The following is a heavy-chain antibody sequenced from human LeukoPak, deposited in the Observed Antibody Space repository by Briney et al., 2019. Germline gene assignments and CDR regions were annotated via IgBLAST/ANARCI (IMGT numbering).Heavy chain of an antibody. CDR1: GGSFSGYY. CDR3: ARGLYCSGGTCYSPEYYYYYYMDV. J-gene: IGHJ6*03. CDR2: INDSGST. V-gene: IGHV4-34*01. D-gene: IGHD2-15*01. Sequence: PSETLSLTCAVYGGSFSGYYWSWVRQPPGKGLEWIGEINDSGSTNYNPSLKSRLTISVDTSKNQFSLRLSSVTAADTAVYYCARGLYCSGGTCYSPEYYYYYYMDVWGKGTTVTVSS.